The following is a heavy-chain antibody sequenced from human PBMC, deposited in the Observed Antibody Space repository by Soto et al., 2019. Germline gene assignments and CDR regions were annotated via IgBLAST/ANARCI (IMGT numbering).Heavy chain of an antibody. Sequence: GGSLRLSCTASGFTFGDYAMSWFRQAPGKGLEWVGFIRSKAYGGTTEYAASVKGRFTISRDDSKSIAYLQMNSLKTEDTAVYYCTSRREGGRITMVRGDFDAFDIWGQGTMVTVSS. V-gene: IGHV3-49*03. J-gene: IGHJ3*02. CDR2: IRSKAYGGTT. D-gene: IGHD3-10*01. CDR3: TSRREGGRITMVRGDFDAFDI. CDR1: GFTFGDYA.